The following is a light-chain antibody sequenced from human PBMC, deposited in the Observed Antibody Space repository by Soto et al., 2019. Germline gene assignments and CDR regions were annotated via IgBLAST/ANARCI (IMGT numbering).Light chain of an antibody. CDR3: QQSYSLPRGT. Sequence: DIQLTQSPSSLSASVGDRVTITCRASQSVINFLNWYQQKPGKAPKLLMIAASSLQSVVPSRFSGSGSGTDFTLTISSLQPEDFATYYCQQSYSLPRGTFGQGTKLEIK. J-gene: IGKJ2*01. CDR1: QSVINF. CDR2: AAS. V-gene: IGKV1-39*01.